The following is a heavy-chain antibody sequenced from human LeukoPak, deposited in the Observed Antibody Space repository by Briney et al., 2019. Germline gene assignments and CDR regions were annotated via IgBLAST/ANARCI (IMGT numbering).Heavy chain of an antibody. CDR1: GYTFSDYY. D-gene: IGHD6-6*01. CDR2: INPKNGDT. Sequence: ASVKVSCKASGYTFSDYYIHWIRQAPGQGLEWMGLINPKNGDTNFAQTFQGRVTMTRDTSITTAYMGLSRLSSDDTAVYYCARGWQINSSGGFVDPWGQGTLVTVSS. J-gene: IGHJ5*02. V-gene: IGHV1-2*02. CDR3: ARGWQINSSGGFVDP.